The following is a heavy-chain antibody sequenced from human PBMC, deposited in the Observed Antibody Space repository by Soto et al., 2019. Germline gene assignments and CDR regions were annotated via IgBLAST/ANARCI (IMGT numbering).Heavy chain of an antibody. J-gene: IGHJ4*02. CDR2: IYHSAST. V-gene: IGHV4-30-2*01. Sequence: SLTCAVSGGSISSGGYSWRWIRHPPGKGLEWIGYIYHSASTYYNPSLKSRVTISVDRSKNQFSLKLSSVTAADTAVYYCARHSGYSRYYDYCGQGTLVTVSP. D-gene: IGHD5-12*01. CDR3: ARHSGYSRYYDY. CDR1: GGSISSGGYS.